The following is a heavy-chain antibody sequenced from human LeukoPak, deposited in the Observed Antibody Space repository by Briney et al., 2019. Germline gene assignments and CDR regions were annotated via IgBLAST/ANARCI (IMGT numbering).Heavy chain of an antibody. Sequence: SETLSLTCTVSGGSISSGGYYWSWIRQHPGKGLEWIGYIYYSGSTYYNPSLKSRVTISVDTSKNQFSLKLSSVTAADTAVYYCARGKAVTTFNWFDPWGQGTLVTVSS. D-gene: IGHD4-11*01. V-gene: IGHV4-31*03. CDR3: ARGKAVTTFNWFDP. CDR2: IYYSGST. CDR1: GGSISSGGYY. J-gene: IGHJ5*02.